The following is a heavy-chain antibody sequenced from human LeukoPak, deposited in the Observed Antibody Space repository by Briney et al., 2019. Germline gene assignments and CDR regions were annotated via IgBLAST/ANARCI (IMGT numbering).Heavy chain of an antibody. V-gene: IGHV3-48*01. J-gene: IGHJ5*02. D-gene: IGHD6-19*01. CDR2: IRNTGGDI. Sequence: GGSLRLSCAASGFTVSAFSMSWVRQAPGKGLEWVSFIRNTGGDIRYAESVKGRFTISRDTAKNSVHLQMDGLRGDDTAVYYCARVEAGSEKWLDIWGQGTLVIVSS. CDR1: GFTVSAFS. CDR3: ARVEAGSEKWLDI.